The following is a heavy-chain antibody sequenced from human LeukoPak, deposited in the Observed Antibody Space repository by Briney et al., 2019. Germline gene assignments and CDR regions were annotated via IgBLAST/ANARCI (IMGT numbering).Heavy chain of an antibody. Sequence: SVKVSCKASGGTFISYAISWVRQAPGQGLEWMGGIIPIFGTANYAQKFQGRVTITADESTSTAYMELSSLRSEDTAVYYCARDVYFSGSYYGYWGQGTLVTVSS. CDR3: ARDVYFSGSYYGY. CDR1: GGTFISYA. J-gene: IGHJ4*02. D-gene: IGHD1-26*01. V-gene: IGHV1-69*01. CDR2: IIPIFGTA.